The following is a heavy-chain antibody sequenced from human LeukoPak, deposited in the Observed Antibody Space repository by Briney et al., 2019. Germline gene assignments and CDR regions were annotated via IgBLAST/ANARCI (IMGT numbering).Heavy chain of an antibody. CDR3: ARDPIAAAGGMVDY. CDR1: GFTFSSYG. J-gene: IGHJ4*02. Sequence: GRSLRLSCAASGFTFSSYGMHWVRQAPGKGLEWVAVIWYDGSNKYYADSAKGRFTISRDNSKNTLYLQMNSLRAEDMAVYYCARDPIAAAGGMVDYWGQGTLVTVSS. V-gene: IGHV3-33*01. CDR2: IWYDGSNK. D-gene: IGHD6-13*01.